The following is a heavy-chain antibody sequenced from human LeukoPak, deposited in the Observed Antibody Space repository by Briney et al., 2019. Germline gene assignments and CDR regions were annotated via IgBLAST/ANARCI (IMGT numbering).Heavy chain of an antibody. D-gene: IGHD6-13*01. Sequence: GTSLRLSCAASGFTFSSYSMNWVRQAPGKGLEWVSSISSSSSYIYYADSVKGRFTISRDNAKNSLYLQMNSLRAEDTAVYYCARDWGIAAAGTPFDYWGQGTLVTVSS. J-gene: IGHJ4*02. V-gene: IGHV3-21*01. CDR2: ISSSSSYI. CDR1: GFTFSSYS. CDR3: ARDWGIAAAGTPFDY.